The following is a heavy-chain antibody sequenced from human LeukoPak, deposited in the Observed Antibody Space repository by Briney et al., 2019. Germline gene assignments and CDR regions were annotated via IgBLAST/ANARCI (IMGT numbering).Heavy chain of an antibody. CDR1: GYTFTCYY. CDR2: INPNSGGT. CDR3: ARAVVGATTSFDY. V-gene: IGHV1-2*06. D-gene: IGHD1-26*01. Sequence: ASVKVSCKASGYTFTCYYMHWVRQAPGQGLEWMGRINPNSGGTNYAQKFQGRVTMTRDTSISTAYMELSRLRSDDTAVYYCARAVVGATTSFDYWGQGTLVTVSS. J-gene: IGHJ4*02.